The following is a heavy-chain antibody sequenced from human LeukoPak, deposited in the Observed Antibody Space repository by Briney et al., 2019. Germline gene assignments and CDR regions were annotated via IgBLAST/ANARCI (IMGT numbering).Heavy chain of an antibody. CDR2: ISGSGDST. V-gene: IGHV3-23*01. D-gene: IGHD4-17*01. J-gene: IGHJ3*01. CDR1: GFTFTNYG. CDR3: AKGGDYGXPFEX. Sequence: GGSLRLSCAASGFTFTNYGMNWVRQAPGKGLGWVSAISGSGDSTYYADSVKGRFTISRDNSKNTLYLQMNSLRAEDTAVYYCAKGGDYGXPFEXWXXXTMVTVSX.